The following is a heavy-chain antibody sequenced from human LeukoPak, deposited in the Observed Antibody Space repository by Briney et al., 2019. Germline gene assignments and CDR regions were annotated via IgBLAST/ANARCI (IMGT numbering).Heavy chain of an antibody. J-gene: IGHJ4*02. CDR1: GYTFTTYS. D-gene: IGHD1-26*01. CDR3: ARGLGGSRSYFLTFDY. Sequence: ASVKVSCKASGYTFTTYSINWVRQAPGQGLEWMGWISAYNGNTKYAQKLQGRVTMTTDTSTSTAYMELRSLRSDDTAVYYCARGLGGSRSYFLTFDYWGQGTLVTVSS. CDR2: ISAYNGNT. V-gene: IGHV1-18*01.